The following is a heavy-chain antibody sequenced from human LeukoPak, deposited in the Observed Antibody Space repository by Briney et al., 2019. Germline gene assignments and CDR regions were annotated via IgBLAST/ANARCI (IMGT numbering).Heavy chain of an antibody. CDR3: AREPYNYYGMDV. CDR2: ISSSSSYI. Sequence: GGSLRLSCAASGFTFSSYSMNWVRQAPGKGLEWVSSISSSSSYIFYADSVKGRFTISRDNAKNSLYLQMNSLRAEDTAVYFCAREPYNYYGMDVWGQGTTVIVSS. V-gene: IGHV3-21*01. J-gene: IGHJ6*02. CDR1: GFTFSSYS.